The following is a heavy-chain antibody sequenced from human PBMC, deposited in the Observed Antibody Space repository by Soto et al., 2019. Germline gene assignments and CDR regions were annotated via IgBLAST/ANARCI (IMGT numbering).Heavy chain of an antibody. Sequence: ASVKVSCKASGYTFTSYGISWVRQAPGQGLEWMGWISAYNGNTNYAQKLQGRVTMTTDTSTSTAHMELRSLRSDDTAVYYCARVYNDYVWGSYRYPLDYWGQGTLVTVSS. V-gene: IGHV1-18*01. D-gene: IGHD3-16*02. CDR1: GYTFTSYG. CDR3: ARVYNDYVWGSYRYPLDY. J-gene: IGHJ4*02. CDR2: ISAYNGNT.